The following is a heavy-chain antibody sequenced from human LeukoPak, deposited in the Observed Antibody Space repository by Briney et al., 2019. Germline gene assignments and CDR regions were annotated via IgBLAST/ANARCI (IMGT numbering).Heavy chain of an antibody. CDR1: GGSINSSSYY. CDR3: ARPDYYDSSGYPPPFDY. V-gene: IGHV4-39*01. J-gene: IGHJ4*02. Sequence: PSETLSLTCTVSGGSINSSSYYWGWIRQPPGKGLEWIGSIYYSGSTYYNPSLKSRVTISVDTSKNQFSLKLSSVTAADTAVYYCARPDYYDSSGYPPPFDYWGQGTLVTVSS. D-gene: IGHD3-22*01. CDR2: IYYSGST.